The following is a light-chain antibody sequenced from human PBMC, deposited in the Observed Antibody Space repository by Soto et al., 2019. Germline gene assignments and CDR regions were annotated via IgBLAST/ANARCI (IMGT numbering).Light chain of an antibody. CDR2: DAS. Sequence: DIQMTQSPSTLSASVGDRITITCRASHSISSWLAWYQQKPGKAPKLLIYDASSLESGVPSRFSGSGSGTEFTLPISSLQPDDFAPYYCQQYNSYPYTFGQGTKLEIK. CDR3: QQYNSYPYT. J-gene: IGKJ2*01. CDR1: HSISSW. V-gene: IGKV1-5*01.